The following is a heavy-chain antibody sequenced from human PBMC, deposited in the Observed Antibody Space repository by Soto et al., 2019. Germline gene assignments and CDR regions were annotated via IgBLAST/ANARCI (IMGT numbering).Heavy chain of an antibody. CDR1: GFTFSSYS. D-gene: IGHD2-8*01. CDR2: ISSSSSTI. V-gene: IGHV3-48*02. Sequence: EVQLVESGGGLVQPGGSLRLSCAASGFTFSSYSMNWVRQAPGKGLEWVSYISSSSSTIYYADSVKGRFTISRDNAKHSLYLQMNSLRDEDTAVYYCARIMVYAAGYYYYYGMDVWGQGTTVTVSS. J-gene: IGHJ6*02. CDR3: ARIMVYAAGYYYYYGMDV.